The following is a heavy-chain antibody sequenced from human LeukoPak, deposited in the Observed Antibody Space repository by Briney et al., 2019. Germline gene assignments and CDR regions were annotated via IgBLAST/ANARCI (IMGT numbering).Heavy chain of an antibody. CDR2: IRSKAYGGTT. Sequence: GRSLRLSCTASGFTFGDYAMSWVRQAPGKGLEWVGFIRSKAYGGTTEYAASVNGRFTISRDDSKSIAYLQMNSLKTEDTAVYYCTERYFWGQGTLVTVSS. V-gene: IGHV3-49*04. CDR1: GFTFGDYA. CDR3: TERYF. D-gene: IGHD3-9*01. J-gene: IGHJ4*02.